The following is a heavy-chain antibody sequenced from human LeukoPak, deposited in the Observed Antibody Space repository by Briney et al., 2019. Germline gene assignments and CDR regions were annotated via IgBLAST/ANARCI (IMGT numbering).Heavy chain of an antibody. CDR3: ASQDIVVVVAATPRHRTYGMDV. V-gene: IGHV4-34*01. J-gene: IGHJ6*02. Sequence: KPSETLSLTCAVYGGAFSGYYWSWIRQPPGKGLEWIGEINHSGSTNYNPSLKSRVTISVDTSKNQFSLKLSSVTAADTAVYYCASQDIVVVVAATPRHRTYGMDVWGQGTTVTVSS. D-gene: IGHD2-15*01. CDR2: INHSGST. CDR1: GGAFSGYY.